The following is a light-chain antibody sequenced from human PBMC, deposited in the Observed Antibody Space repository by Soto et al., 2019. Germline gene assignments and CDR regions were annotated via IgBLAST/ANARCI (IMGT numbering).Light chain of an antibody. V-gene: IGLV2-14*01. CDR2: EVN. CDR3: NSYTSSTTYV. J-gene: IGLJ1*01. CDR1: SSDVGGYNY. Sequence: QSVLTQPASVSGSPGQSITISCTGTSSDVGGYNYVSWYQQHPGRAPKLLIYEVNNRPSGVSNRFSDSKSGNTASLTISGLQAEDEADYYCNSYTSSTTYVFGTGTKLTVL.